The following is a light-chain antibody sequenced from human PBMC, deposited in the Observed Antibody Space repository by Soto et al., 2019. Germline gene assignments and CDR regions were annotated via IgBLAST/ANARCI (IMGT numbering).Light chain of an antibody. CDR2: DVS. CDR1: QSVSRS. J-gene: IGKJ2*01. CDR3: QQRSNWPPYT. Sequence: EIVLTQSAATLSLSPGERATLSCWASQSVSRSLGWYQQKAGQAPRLLIYDVSNRASGIPARFSGSGSGTDFTLTISSLEPEDFAVYYCQQRSNWPPYTFGQGTKLEIK. V-gene: IGKV3-11*01.